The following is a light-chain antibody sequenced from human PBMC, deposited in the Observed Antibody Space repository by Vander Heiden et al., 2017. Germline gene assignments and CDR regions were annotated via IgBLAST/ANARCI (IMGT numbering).Light chain of an antibody. V-gene: IGLV3-1*01. CDR3: QAWDSSTDGV. CDR1: KLGDKY. CDR2: QDS. J-gene: IGLJ2*01. Sequence: SYELTQPPSVSVSPGQTASITCSGDKLGDKYACWYQQKPGQSPVLVIYQDSKRPSGIPERFSGSNSGNTATLTISGTQAMDEADYYCQAWDSSTDGVCGGGTKLT.